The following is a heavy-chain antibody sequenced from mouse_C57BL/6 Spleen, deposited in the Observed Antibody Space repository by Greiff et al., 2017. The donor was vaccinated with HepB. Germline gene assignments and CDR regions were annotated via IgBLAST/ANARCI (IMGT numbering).Heavy chain of an antibody. CDR3: ARGQRDGSSWFAY. J-gene: IGHJ3*01. V-gene: IGHV1-52*01. CDR2: IDPSDSET. CDR1: GYTFTSYW. Sequence: VQLQQPGAELVRPGSSVKLSCKASGYTFTSYWMHWVKQRPIQGLEWIGNIDPSDSETHYNQKFKDKATLTVEKSSSTAYMQLSSLTSEDSAVYYCARGQRDGSSWFAYWGQGTLVTVSA. D-gene: IGHD1-1*01.